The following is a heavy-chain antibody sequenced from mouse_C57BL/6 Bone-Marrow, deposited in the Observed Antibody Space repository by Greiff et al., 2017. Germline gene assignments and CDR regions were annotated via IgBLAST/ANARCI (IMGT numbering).Heavy chain of an antibody. CDR1: GYAFSSSW. CDR3: ARLRRSAMDY. CDR2: IYPGDGDT. D-gene: IGHD2-12*01. Sequence: QVQLQQSGPELVKPGASVKISCKASGYAFSSSWMNWVKQRPGKGLEWIGRIYPGDGDTNYNGKFKGKATLTADKSSSTAYMQLSSLTTEDSAVYFCARLRRSAMDYWGQGTSVTVSS. V-gene: IGHV1-82*01. J-gene: IGHJ4*01.